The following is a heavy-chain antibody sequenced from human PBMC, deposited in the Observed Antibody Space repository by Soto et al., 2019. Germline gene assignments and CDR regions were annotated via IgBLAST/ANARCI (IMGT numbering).Heavy chain of an antibody. CDR1: GGTFSSYA. J-gene: IGHJ6*02. CDR3: ARDCAGSPYYYFGMDV. V-gene: IGHV1-69*01. Sequence: QVQLVQSGAEVKKPGSSVKVSCKASGGTFSSYAISWVRQAPGQGLEWMGGIIPIFGTANYAQKFQGRVTITADESTSTAYMELSSLRSEDTAVYYCARDCAGSPYYYFGMDVWGQGTTVTVSS. D-gene: IGHD2-15*01. CDR2: IIPIFGTA.